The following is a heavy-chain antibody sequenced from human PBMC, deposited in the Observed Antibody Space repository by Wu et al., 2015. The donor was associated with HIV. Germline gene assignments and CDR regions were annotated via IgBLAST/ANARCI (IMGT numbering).Heavy chain of an antibody. J-gene: IGHJ6*03. Sequence: QVQLVQSGAEVKKPGSSVKVSCKASGGTFSSYAISWVRQAPGQGLEWMGGIIPIFGTANYAQKFQGRVTITADESTSTAYMELSSLRSEDTAVYYCARVRGLLWFGESNYYYMDVWGKGTTVTVS. CDR1: GGTFSSYA. D-gene: IGHD3-10*01. CDR3: ARVRGLLWFGESNYYYMDV. CDR2: IIPIFGTA. V-gene: IGHV1-69*12.